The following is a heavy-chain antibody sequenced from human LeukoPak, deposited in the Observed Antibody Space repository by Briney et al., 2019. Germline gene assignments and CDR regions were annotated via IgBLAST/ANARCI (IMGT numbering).Heavy chain of an antibody. J-gene: IGHJ4*02. CDR1: GYTFTSYG. Sequence: ASVKVSCKASGYTFTSYGITWVRQAPGQGLEWMGWINPHSGSTDHAQKFQGRVTMTRDTSISTAYMELSRLRSDDTAVYYCARDMDSGPDFFDYWGLGTLVTVSS. CDR3: ARDMDSGPDFFDY. CDR2: INPHSGST. V-gene: IGHV1-2*02. D-gene: IGHD1-26*01.